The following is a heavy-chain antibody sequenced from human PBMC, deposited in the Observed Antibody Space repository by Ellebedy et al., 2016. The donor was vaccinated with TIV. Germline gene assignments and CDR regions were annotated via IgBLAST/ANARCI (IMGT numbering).Heavy chain of an antibody. J-gene: IGHJ2*01. CDR1: GGSISGSSYY. Sequence: SETLSLTCTVSGGSISGSSYYWGWIRQPPGKGLEWIGNLFDTGNTYYNPSLTSRVSISVDTSKNQFSLRLTSLTAADTAVYYCARSLLIFSFDKCYFDLWGRGTLVTVSS. CDR2: LFDTGNT. V-gene: IGHV4-39*01. CDR3: ARSLLIFSFDKCYFDL. D-gene: IGHD3/OR15-3a*01.